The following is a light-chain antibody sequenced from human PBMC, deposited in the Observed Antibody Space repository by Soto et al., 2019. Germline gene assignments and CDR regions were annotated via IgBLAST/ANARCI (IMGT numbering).Light chain of an antibody. CDR2: EVT. V-gene: IGLV2-14*01. J-gene: IGLJ1*01. Sequence: QSALTQPASVSGSPGQSITISCTGTINDVGGYNFVSWYQQYPGKAPKLRIYEVTNRPSGVSNRFSGSKSGNTASLTISGLQAEDEADYYCSSYTGTNTRVFGTGTKVTVL. CDR3: SSYTGTNTRV. CDR1: INDVGGYNF.